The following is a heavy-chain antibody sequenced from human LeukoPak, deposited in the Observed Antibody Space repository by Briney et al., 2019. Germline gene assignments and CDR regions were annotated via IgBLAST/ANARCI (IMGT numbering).Heavy chain of an antibody. CDR2: IYYTGST. CDR3: ARHRAYSSSSPFDY. V-gene: IGHV4-59*08. CDR1: GGSISSLY. D-gene: IGHD6-6*01. J-gene: IGHJ4*02. Sequence: ETLSLTCSVSGGSISSLYWSWIRQPPGKGLEWIGYIYYTGSTNYNPSLKSRVTMFVDMSKNQFSLRLSSVTAADTAVYYCARHRAYSSSSPFDYWGQGTLVTVSS.